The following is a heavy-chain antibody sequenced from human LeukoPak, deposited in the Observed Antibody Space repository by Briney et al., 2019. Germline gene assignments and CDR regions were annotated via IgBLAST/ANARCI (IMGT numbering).Heavy chain of an antibody. Sequence: SETLSLTCAVYGGSFSGYYWSWIRQPPGKGLEWIGEINHSGSTNYNPSLKSRVTISIDTSKNQFSLKLNSVTPADTAIYYCAREIELRWFGESDYWSQGTLVTVSS. V-gene: IGHV4-34*01. CDR2: INHSGST. D-gene: IGHD3-10*01. CDR1: GGSFSGYY. CDR3: AREIELRWFGESDY. J-gene: IGHJ4*02.